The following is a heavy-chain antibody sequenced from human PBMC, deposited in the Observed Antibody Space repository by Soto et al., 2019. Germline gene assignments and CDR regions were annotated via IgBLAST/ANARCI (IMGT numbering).Heavy chain of an antibody. CDR2: IYYSGNT. Sequence: SETLSLTCTVSGGSISTNYWGWIRQPPGKGLEWIGYIYYSGNTNYNPSLKSRVTISVDTSKNQFSLQLSSVTAADTAVYYCARVPSVGYYDILTGYFDYWGQGTLVTVS. J-gene: IGHJ4*02. D-gene: IGHD3-9*01. CDR1: GGSISTNY. V-gene: IGHV4-59*01. CDR3: ARVPSVGYYDILTGYFDY.